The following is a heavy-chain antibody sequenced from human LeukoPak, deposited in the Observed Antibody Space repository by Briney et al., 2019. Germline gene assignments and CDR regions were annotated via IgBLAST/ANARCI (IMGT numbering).Heavy chain of an antibody. CDR1: GGSFSGYY. D-gene: IGHD3-10*01. J-gene: IGHJ6*03. Sequence: SETLSLTCAVYGGSFSGYYWSWIRQPPGKGLEWIGEINDIGNTNYDPSLRSRVTISVDTSKNQFSLSLTSATAADTAVYFCARLGSVGYYNYQYMAIWHNGTTVTVSS. CDR2: INDIGNT. V-gene: IGHV4-34*01. CDR3: ARLGSVGYYNYQYMAI.